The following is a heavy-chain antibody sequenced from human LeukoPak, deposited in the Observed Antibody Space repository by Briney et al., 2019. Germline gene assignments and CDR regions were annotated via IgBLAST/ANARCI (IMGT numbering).Heavy chain of an antibody. V-gene: IGHV3-30*03. J-gene: IGHJ3*02. CDR1: GFTFNNHA. CDR3: TRVDDLDAFDT. CDR2: IADDGSNA. Sequence: GGSLRLSCAASGFTFNNHAMHWVRQAPGKGLEWVAVIADDGSNAYYADSVKGRFTISRDNSNNRLYLQMNGLRAEDTAVYYCTRVDDLDAFDTWGQETMVTVSS. D-gene: IGHD2-2*03.